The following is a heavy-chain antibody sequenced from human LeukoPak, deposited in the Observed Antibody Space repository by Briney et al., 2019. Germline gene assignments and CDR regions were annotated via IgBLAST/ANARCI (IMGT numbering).Heavy chain of an antibody. J-gene: IGHJ4*02. V-gene: IGHV3-30*02. CDR2: IRYDGSNK. CDR1: GFTLSSYG. CDR3: TKDLQRSLDY. Sequence: GGSLRLSCAASGFTLSSYGMHWVRQAPGKGLEWVAFIRYDGSNKYYADSVKGRCTVSRDNSKNTLYLQMNSLRAEDTAVYYCTKDLQRSLDYWGQGTLVTVSS. D-gene: IGHD6-25*01.